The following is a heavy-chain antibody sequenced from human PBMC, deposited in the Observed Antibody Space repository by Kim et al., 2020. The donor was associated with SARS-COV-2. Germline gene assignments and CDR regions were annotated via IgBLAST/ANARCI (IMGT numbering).Heavy chain of an antibody. CDR2: IYYSGNT. J-gene: IGHJ4*02. D-gene: IGHD5-12*01. Sequence: SETLSLTCTVSGDSISSSSYYWGWIRQPPGKGLEWIGSIYYSGNTYYNPSLKSRVSISVATSKNHFSLRLSSVTAADTAVYYCARHRRDGYNYGHFDYWGQGTLVTVSS. CDR1: GDSISSSSYY. V-gene: IGHV4-39*01. CDR3: ARHRRDGYNYGHFDY.